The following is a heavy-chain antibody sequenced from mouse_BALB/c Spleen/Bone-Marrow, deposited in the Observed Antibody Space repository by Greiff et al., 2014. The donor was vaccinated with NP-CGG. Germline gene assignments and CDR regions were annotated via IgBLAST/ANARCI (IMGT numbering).Heavy chain of an antibody. J-gene: IGHJ2*01. CDR3: GRRAYYGDSYFDY. CDR2: IYPYNGDI. V-gene: IGHV1S29*02. D-gene: IGHD2-13*01. CDR1: GYTFTDYN. Sequence: VQLQQSGPELVKPGASVKISCKASGYTFTDYNMHWVKQSHGKSLEWIGYIYPYNGDIVYNQKFKTKATLTVDNSSSTAYMDLRSLTSEDSAVYYCGRRAYYGDSYFDYWGQGTTLTVSS.